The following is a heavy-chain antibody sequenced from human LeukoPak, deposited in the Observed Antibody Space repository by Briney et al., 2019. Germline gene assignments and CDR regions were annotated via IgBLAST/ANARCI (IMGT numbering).Heavy chain of an antibody. J-gene: IGHJ4*02. V-gene: IGHV3-23*01. CDR1: GFTFSSYA. Sequence: GGSLRLSCAASGFTFSSYAMSWVRQAPGKGLEWVSAISGSGGSTYYADSVKGRFTISRDNSKNTLYLQMNSLRAEDTAVYYCARGLYGYNSNYFDYWGQGTLVTVSS. D-gene: IGHD5-12*01. CDR2: ISGSGGST. CDR3: ARGLYGYNSNYFDY.